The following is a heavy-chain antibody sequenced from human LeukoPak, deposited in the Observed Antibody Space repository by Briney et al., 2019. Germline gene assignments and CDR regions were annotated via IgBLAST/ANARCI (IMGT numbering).Heavy chain of an antibody. CDR3: ARQGYGSGSYYNTYYYMDV. J-gene: IGHJ6*03. D-gene: IGHD3-10*01. CDR2: IYTSGST. Sequence: SETLSLTCTVSGGSISSGSYYWSWIRQPAGKGLEWIGRIYTSGSTNYNPSLKSRVTISVDTSKNQFSLKLSSVTAADTAVYYCARQGYGSGSYYNTYYYMDVWGKGTTVTISS. CDR1: GGSISSGSYY. V-gene: IGHV4-61*02.